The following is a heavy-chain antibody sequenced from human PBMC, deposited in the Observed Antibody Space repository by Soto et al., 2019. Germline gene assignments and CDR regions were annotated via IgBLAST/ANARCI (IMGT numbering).Heavy chain of an antibody. CDR2: IYYSGST. CDR1: GGSISSYY. J-gene: IGHJ4*02. CDR3: ARRWGDYFDY. Sequence: SETLSLTCTVSGGSISSYYWSWIRQPPGKGLEWIGYIYYSGSTNYNPSLKSRVTISVDTSKNQFSLKLSSVTAAGAAVYYCARRWGDYFDYWGQGTLVTVSS. V-gene: IGHV4-59*08. D-gene: IGHD3-16*01.